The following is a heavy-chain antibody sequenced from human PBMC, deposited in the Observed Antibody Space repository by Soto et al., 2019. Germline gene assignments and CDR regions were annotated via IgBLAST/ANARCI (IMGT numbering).Heavy chain of an antibody. CDR3: TRLSDYDILTGYYPGSPFGMDV. V-gene: IGHV3-73*01. CDR2: IRSKANSYAT. D-gene: IGHD3-9*01. Sequence: GGSLRLSCAASGFTFSGSAMHWVRQASGKGLEWVGRIRSKANSYATAYAASVKGRFTISRDDSKNTAYLQMNSLKTEDTAVYYCTRLSDYDILTGYYPGSPFGMDVWGQGTTVTV. J-gene: IGHJ6*02. CDR1: GFTFSGSA.